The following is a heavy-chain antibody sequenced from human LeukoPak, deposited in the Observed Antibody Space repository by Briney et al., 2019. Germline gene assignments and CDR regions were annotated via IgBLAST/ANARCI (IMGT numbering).Heavy chain of an antibody. D-gene: IGHD2-2*01. Sequence: GGSLRLSCAVSGFTFSDNLMTWVRRAPGKGLEWVATIKQDGSEKYYVDSVRGRFTISRVNAENSLYLQMNSLRAEDTAVYHCTRGGYSTSWYWIYWGPGTLATVSS. V-gene: IGHV3-7*03. CDR1: GFTFSDNL. J-gene: IGHJ4*02. CDR3: TRGGYSTSWYWIY. CDR2: IKQDGSEK.